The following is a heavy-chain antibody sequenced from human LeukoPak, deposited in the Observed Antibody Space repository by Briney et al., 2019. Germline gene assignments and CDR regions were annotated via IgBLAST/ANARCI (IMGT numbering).Heavy chain of an antibody. D-gene: IGHD6-13*01. J-gene: IGHJ3*02. V-gene: IGHV1-8*03. CDR3: ARKQGSSWYQAFDI. CDR2: MNPNSGNT. Sequence: ASVKVSCKASGYTFTSYDINWVRQATGQGLEWMGWMNPNSGNTGYAQKFQGRVTITRNTSISTAYMELSSLRSEDTAVYYCARKQGSSWYQAFDIWGQGTMVTVSS. CDR1: GYTFTSYD.